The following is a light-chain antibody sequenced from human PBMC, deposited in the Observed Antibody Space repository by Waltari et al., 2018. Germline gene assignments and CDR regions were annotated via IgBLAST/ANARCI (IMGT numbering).Light chain of an antibody. V-gene: IGKV2-30*02. J-gene: IGKJ4*01. CDR1: QCRAHSDGNTS. CDR3: MQGTHWPLT. Sequence: QCRAHSDGNTSWAWCQHRPSQSPKSLIYNVSNRVSRVPDRFSASGSGTDFTLEISRVEAEDVGVYYCMQGTHWPLTFGGGTKVESK. CDR2: NVS.